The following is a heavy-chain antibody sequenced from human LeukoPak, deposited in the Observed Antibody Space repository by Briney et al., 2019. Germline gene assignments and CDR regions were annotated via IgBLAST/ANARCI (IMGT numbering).Heavy chain of an antibody. CDR3: ARSVTMIVVAPGY. D-gene: IGHD3-22*01. CDR2: IWYDGSNK. V-gene: IGHV3-33*01. J-gene: IGHJ4*02. Sequence: GGSLRLSCAASGFTFSSYGMHWVRRAPGKGLEWVAVIWYDGSNKYYADSVKGRFTISRDNSKNTLYLQMNSLRAEDTAVYYCARSVTMIVVAPGYWGQGTLVTVPS. CDR1: GFTFSSYG.